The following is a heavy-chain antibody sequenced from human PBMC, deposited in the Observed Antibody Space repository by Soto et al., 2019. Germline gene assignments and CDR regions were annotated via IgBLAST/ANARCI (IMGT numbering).Heavy chain of an antibody. Sequence: SVKVSCKASGGTFSSYAISWVRQAPGQGLEWMGGIIPIFGTANYAQKFQGRVTITADESTSTAYMELSSLRSEDTAVYYCARAEYYYDSSGYYWSPWTDFDYWGQGTLVTVSS. CDR1: GGTFSSYA. D-gene: IGHD3-22*01. V-gene: IGHV1-69*13. J-gene: IGHJ4*02. CDR2: IIPIFGTA. CDR3: ARAEYYYDSSGYYWSPWTDFDY.